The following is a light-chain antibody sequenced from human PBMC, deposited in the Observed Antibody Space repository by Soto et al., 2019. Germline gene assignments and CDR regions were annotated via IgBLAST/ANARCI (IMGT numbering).Light chain of an antibody. CDR3: CSYAGYYTLL. CDR2: GVS. Sequence: QSVLTQPRSLSGAPGQSVTISCTGTTSDIGAYNYVSWYQQHPGKAPKLIIYGVSKRPSGVPERFSGSKSDSTASLTISGLQDEDEADYYCCSYAGYYTLLFGGGTKVTVL. CDR1: TSDIGAYNY. V-gene: IGLV2-11*01. J-gene: IGLJ2*01.